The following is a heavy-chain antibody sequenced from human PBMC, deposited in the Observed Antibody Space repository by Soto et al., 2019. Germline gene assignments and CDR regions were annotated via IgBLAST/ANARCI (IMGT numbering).Heavy chain of an antibody. D-gene: IGHD3-16*01. CDR3: ARGGINHYNEYYFDS. J-gene: IGHJ4*02. CDR1: GFTFSTYS. Sequence: GGSLRLSCAASGFTFSTYSMNWVRQAPGKGLEWVSSISGSGNYTHYADFLRGRFTISRDNAKTSLYLQMNSLRAEDTAVYYCARGGINHYNEYYFDSWGQGTVVTLSS. V-gene: IGHV3-21*01. CDR2: ISGSGNYT.